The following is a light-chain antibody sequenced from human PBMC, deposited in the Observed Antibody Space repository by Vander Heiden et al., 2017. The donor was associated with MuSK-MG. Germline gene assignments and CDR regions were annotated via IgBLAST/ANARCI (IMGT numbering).Light chain of an antibody. J-gene: IGKJ3*01. CDR3: QQSYSTPLT. CDR1: QSIRSS. CDR2: EVS. V-gene: IGKV1-39*01. Sequence: DIQMIQSPSSLSASPGDRVTIACRASQSIRSSLNWYQQKPGKAPKLLIYEVSSLESGVPSRFSGSGSGTDFTLTITSLQPEDFATYYCQQSYSTPLTFGPGTKVDIK.